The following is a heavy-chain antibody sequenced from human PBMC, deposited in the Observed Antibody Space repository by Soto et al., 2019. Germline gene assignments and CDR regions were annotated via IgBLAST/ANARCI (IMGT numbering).Heavy chain of an antibody. Sequence: QVQLQESGPGLVKPSETLSLSCTVSGDSISSSYWNWVRQTADKRLEWIGRIHYTGGSHYNPSLRSRLTMSIDTSKKQFYLELTSVTAADTAVYYWVRGVAAGGTDWFDPWGQGTLVTVSS. CDR2: IHYTGGS. J-gene: IGHJ5*02. CDR3: VRGVAAGGTDWFDP. D-gene: IGHD6-13*01. V-gene: IGHV4-4*07. CDR1: GDSISSSY.